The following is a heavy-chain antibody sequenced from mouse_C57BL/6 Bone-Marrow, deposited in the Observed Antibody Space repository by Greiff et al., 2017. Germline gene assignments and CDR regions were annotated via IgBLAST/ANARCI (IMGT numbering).Heavy chain of an antibody. J-gene: IGHJ3*01. CDR1: GYTFTSYW. CDR3: ARIYYGIRAWFAY. V-gene: IGHV1-7*01. D-gene: IGHD1-1*01. Sequence: VQLQQSGAELAKPGASVKLSCKASGYTFTSYWMHWVKQRPGQGLEWIGYINPSSGYTKYNQKFKDKATLTADKSSSTAYMQLSSLTYEDSAVYYCARIYYGIRAWFAYWGQGTLVTVSA. CDR2: INPSSGYT.